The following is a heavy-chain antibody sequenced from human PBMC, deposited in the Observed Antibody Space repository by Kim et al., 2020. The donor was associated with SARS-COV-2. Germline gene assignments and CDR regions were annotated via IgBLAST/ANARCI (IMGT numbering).Heavy chain of an antibody. J-gene: IGHJ5*02. D-gene: IGHD1-1*01. Sequence: SETLSLTCTVSGGSISGYHWSWVRQPPGKGLEWIGYVYFTGRTSYNPFLKSRLTISLDTSRNQFSLKLTSVTAADTAVYFCARRRHNNGPSRSLDPWGQG. V-gene: IGHV4-59*08. CDR1: GGSISGYH. CDR3: ARRRHNNGPSRSLDP. CDR2: VYFTGRT.